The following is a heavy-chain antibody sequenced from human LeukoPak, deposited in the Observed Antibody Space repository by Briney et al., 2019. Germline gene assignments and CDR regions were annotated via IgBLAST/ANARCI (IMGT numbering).Heavy chain of an antibody. CDR2: ISGSTSTI. CDR1: GFTFTTYS. V-gene: IGHV3-48*02. J-gene: IGHJ4*02. CDR3: TRDLYGDYSFDY. D-gene: IGHD4-17*01. Sequence: GGSLRLSCAASGFTFTTYSMNWVRQAPGKGLEWVSYISGSTSTIKYADSVMGRFTISRDNAKDSLYLQMNSLRDEDTAVYYCTRDLYGDYSFDYWGQGTLVTVSS.